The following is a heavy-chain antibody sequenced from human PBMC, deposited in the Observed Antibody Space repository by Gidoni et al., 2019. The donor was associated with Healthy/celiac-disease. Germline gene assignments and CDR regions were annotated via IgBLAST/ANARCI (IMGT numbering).Heavy chain of an antibody. D-gene: IGHD6-13*01. J-gene: IGHJ6*03. CDR1: GVTFSSYA. CDR2: IIPIFGTA. V-gene: IGHV1-69*01. CDR3: ARDGESPGYSSSWYRGDYYYYYYMDV. Sequence: QVQLVQSGAEVKKPGSSVKVSCKATGVTFSSYAISWVRQASGQGLEWMGGIIPIFGTANYAQKFQGRVTITADESTSTAYMELSSLRSEDTAVYYCARDGESPGYSSSWYRGDYYYYYYMDVWGKGTTVTVSS.